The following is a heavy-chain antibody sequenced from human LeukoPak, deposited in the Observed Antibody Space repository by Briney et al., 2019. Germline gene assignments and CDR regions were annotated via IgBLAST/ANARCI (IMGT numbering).Heavy chain of an antibody. D-gene: IGHD1-26*01. V-gene: IGHV3-74*01. CDR3: ARTAKWELLSSYYYYYMDV. CDR2: INSDGSST. CDR1: GFTFSSYW. J-gene: IGHJ6*03. Sequence: GGSLRLSCEASGFTFSSYWMHWVRQAPGKGLVWVSRINSDGSSTSYADSVKGRFTISRDNAKNSLYLQMNSLRAEDTAVYYCARTAKWELLSSYYYYYMDVWGKGTTVTVSS.